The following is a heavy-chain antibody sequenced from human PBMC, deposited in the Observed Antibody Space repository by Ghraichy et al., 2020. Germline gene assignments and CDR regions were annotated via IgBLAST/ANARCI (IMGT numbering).Heavy chain of an antibody. J-gene: IGHJ2*01. Sequence: SETLSLTCTVSGGSISSYYWSWIRQPPGKGLEWIGYIYTSGSTNYNPSLKSRVTISVDTSKNQFSLKLSSVTAADTAVYYCARLYCTNGVCLYWYFDLWGRGTLVTVSS. V-gene: IGHV4-4*09. CDR2: IYTSGST. CDR3: ARLYCTNGVCLYWYFDL. D-gene: IGHD2-8*01. CDR1: GGSISSYY.